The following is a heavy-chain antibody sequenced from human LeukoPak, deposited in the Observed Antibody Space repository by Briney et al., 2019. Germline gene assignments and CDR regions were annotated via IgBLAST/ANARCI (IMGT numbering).Heavy chain of an antibody. J-gene: IGHJ6*03. V-gene: IGHV1-24*01. CDR1: GYTLTELS. Sequence: GASVKVSCKVSGYTLTELSMHWVRQAPGKGLEWMGGSHPKDGETIYAQKFQGRVAMTEDTSTDTAYMELSSLRSEDTAVYYCATWTRYQMLYGAMDVWGKGTTVTVSS. CDR2: SHPKDGET. CDR3: ATWTRYQMLYGAMDV. D-gene: IGHD2-2*02.